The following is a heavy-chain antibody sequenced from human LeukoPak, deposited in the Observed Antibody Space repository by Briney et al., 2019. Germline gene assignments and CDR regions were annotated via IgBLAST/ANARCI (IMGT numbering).Heavy chain of an antibody. CDR2: IWFDGIRK. V-gene: IGHV3-33*08. Sequence: GGSLRLSCAASGFTFRNYAMSWVRQVPGKGLEWVAAIWFDGIRKYYADSVKGRLTISRDNSKNTLYLQMNSLRAEDTAVYYCARDLEDSSPFGAFDMWGQGTMVTVSS. J-gene: IGHJ3*02. CDR3: ARDLEDSSPFGAFDM. CDR1: GFTFRNYA. D-gene: IGHD3-22*01.